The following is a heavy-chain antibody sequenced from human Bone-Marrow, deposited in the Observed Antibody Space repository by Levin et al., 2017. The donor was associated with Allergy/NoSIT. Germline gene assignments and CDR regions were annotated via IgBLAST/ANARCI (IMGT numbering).Heavy chain of an antibody. CDR3: ARRHSVLGGMDV. CDR2: IYPNDSDT. Sequence: ASVKVSCQGSGYRFNTFWVAWVRQMPGKGLDWMGTIYPNDSDTRYTPSFEGQVTISADKSVNTVYLQWNRLKTSDTAIYYCARRHSVLGGMDVWGRGTTVIVSS. D-gene: IGHD5/OR15-5a*01. J-gene: IGHJ6*02. CDR1: GYRFNTFW. V-gene: IGHV5-51*01.